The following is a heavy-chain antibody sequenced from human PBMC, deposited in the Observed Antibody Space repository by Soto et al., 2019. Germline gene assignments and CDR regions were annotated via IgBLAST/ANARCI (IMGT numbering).Heavy chain of an antibody. Sequence: GGSLRLSCTASGFTFGDYAMSWFRQAPGKGLEWVGFIRSKAYGGTTEYAASVKGRFTISRDDSKSIAYLQMNSLKTEDTAVYYCTSGVLRFLEWLPFDYWGQGTLVTVSS. J-gene: IGHJ4*02. CDR2: IRSKAYGGTT. V-gene: IGHV3-49*03. D-gene: IGHD3-3*01. CDR1: GFTFGDYA. CDR3: TSGVLRFLEWLPFDY.